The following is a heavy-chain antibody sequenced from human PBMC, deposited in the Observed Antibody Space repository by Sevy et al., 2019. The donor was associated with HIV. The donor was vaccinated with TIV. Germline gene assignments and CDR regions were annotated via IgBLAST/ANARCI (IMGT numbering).Heavy chain of an antibody. D-gene: IGHD3-3*01. Sequence: GGSLRLSCEASGFTFSNYWMSWVRQAPGKGPEWVANIKPDGSEQYYVDSVKARFTISRDNAESSLYLQMNSLRAEDTSLDYCARGDFSEKGSRSGFFVEAFDIWGQGTMVTVSS. V-gene: IGHV3-7*01. CDR2: IKPDGSEQ. CDR1: GFTFSNYW. J-gene: IGHJ3*02. CDR3: ARGDFSEKGSRSGFFVEAFDI.